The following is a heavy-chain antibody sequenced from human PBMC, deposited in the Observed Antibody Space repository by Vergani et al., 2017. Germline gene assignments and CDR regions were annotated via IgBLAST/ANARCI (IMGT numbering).Heavy chain of an antibody. J-gene: IGHJ4*02. CDR2: IHTSGST. CDR1: GGPINSHNHY. D-gene: IGHD2-15*01. Sequence: QVQLQESGPGLVKPSQTLSLTCTVSGGPINSHNHYWSWIRKPAGTGLEWIGRIHTSGSTNYNPSHKSRVTMSEDTSKNQFSLNLTSVTAADTAVYFCAGGSCLGGSCYKPLFGYWGQGILVTVSS. CDR3: AGGSCLGGSCYKPLFGY. V-gene: IGHV4-61*02.